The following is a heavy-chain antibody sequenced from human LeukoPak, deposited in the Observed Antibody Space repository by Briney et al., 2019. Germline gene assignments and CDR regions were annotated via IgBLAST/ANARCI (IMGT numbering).Heavy chain of an antibody. V-gene: IGHV3-21*01. Sequence: PGGSLRLSCAASGFTFSSYSMNWVRQAPGKGLEWVSFIRSSSSDIYYADSVKGRFTISRDNAKNSLYLQMDSLRAEDTAVYYCAGVRSGSLDYWGQGTLVTVSS. D-gene: IGHD1-26*01. CDR1: GFTFSSYS. CDR2: IRSSSSDI. CDR3: AGVRSGSLDY. J-gene: IGHJ4*02.